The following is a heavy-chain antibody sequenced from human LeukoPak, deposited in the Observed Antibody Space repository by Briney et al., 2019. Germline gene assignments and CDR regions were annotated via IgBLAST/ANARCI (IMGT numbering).Heavy chain of an antibody. J-gene: IGHJ4*02. CDR1: GYSFTSYW. D-gene: IGHD2-2*01. CDR2: IYPGDSDT. CDR3: ARVVPAAMSDFDY. V-gene: IGHV5-51*04. Sequence: GESLKISCKGSGYSFTSYWIGWVRQMPGKGLEWMGIIYPGDSDTRYSPSFQGQVTISADKPISTAYLQWSSLKASDTAMYYCARVVPAAMSDFDYWGQGTLVTVSS.